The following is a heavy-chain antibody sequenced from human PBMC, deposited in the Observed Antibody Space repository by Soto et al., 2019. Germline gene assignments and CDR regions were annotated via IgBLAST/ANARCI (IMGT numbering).Heavy chain of an antibody. Sequence: GASVKVSCEASGYTFTSYYMHWVRQAPGQGLEWMGIINPSGGSTSYAQKFQGRVTMTRDTSTSTVYMELSSLRSEDTAVYYCARGYCSGGSCPPQSRFDPWGQGTLVTVSS. CDR3: ARGYCSGGSCPPQSRFDP. V-gene: IGHV1-46*01. D-gene: IGHD2-15*01. J-gene: IGHJ5*02. CDR1: GYTFTSYY. CDR2: INPSGGST.